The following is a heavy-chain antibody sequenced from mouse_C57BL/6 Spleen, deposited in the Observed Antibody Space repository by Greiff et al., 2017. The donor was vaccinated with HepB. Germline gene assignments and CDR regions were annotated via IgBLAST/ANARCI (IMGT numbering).Heavy chain of an antibody. CDR3: ARGHSYGSSYWYFDV. V-gene: IGHV5-12*01. J-gene: IGHJ1*03. CDR2: ISNGGCRT. CDR1: GFTFSDYY. D-gene: IGHD1-1*01. Sequence: EVKLVESGGGLVQPGGSLQLSCAASGFTFSDYYMYWVRQTPEKRLEWVAYISNGGCRTYYPDTVKGRFPLSRDNAKNNLYLQMSRLKSEDTAMYYCARGHSYGSSYWYFDVWGTGTTVTVSS.